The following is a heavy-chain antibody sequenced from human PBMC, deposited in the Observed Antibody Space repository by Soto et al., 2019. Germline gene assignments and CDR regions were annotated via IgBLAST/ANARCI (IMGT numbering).Heavy chain of an antibody. Sequence: HPGGSLRLSCAASGFTFSSYAMSWVRQAPGKGLEWVSAISGSGGSTYYADSVKGRFTISRDNSKNTLYLEMNTLRAEDTALYYCASKTIDDFDYWGQGTLVTVSS. J-gene: IGHJ4*02. D-gene: IGHD3-3*01. CDR3: ASKTIDDFDY. CDR1: GFTFSSYA. CDR2: ISGSGGST. V-gene: IGHV3-23*01.